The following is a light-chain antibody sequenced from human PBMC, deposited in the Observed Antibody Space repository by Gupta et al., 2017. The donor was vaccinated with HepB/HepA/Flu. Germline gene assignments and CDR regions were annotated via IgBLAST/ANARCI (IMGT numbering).Light chain of an antibody. Sequence: QSALTQPAAVSGSPEQSITISCTGTSSDVGGYNFVSWYQPYPGNVPKLLIYDVNNRPSGISVRFSGDKSGSTASLTISGLQAEDEADYYCSSYTSSSALVFGGGTKLTVL. CDR2: DVN. V-gene: IGLV2-14*01. CDR1: SSDVGGYNF. CDR3: SSYTSSSALV. J-gene: IGLJ2*01.